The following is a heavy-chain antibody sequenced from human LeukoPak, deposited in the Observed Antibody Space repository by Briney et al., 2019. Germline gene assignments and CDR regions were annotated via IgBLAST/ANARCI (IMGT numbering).Heavy chain of an antibody. CDR2: IYYSGST. Sequence: PSGTLSLTCTVSGGSVSSGSYYWSWIRQPPGKGLEWIGYIYYSGSTNYNPSLKSRVTISVDTSKNQFSLKLSSVTAADTAVYYCARGIAVAGYNWFDPWGQGTLVTVSS. D-gene: IGHD6-19*01. CDR1: GGSVSSGSYY. J-gene: IGHJ5*02. CDR3: ARGIAVAGYNWFDP. V-gene: IGHV4-61*01.